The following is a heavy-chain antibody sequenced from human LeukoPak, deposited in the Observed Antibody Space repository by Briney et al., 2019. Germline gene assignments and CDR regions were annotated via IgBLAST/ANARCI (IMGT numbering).Heavy chain of an antibody. Sequence: GGSLRLSCAASGFTFSSYAMSWVRQAPGKGLEWVSGISGSGGSTYYADSVKGRFTIPRDNSKNTLFLQINRLRAEDTAVYYCAKDFEYSGYTSGTFDYWGQGNLFTVSS. CDR2: ISGSGGST. V-gene: IGHV3-23*01. D-gene: IGHD6-25*01. CDR3: AKDFEYSGYTSGTFDY. J-gene: IGHJ4*02. CDR1: GFTFSSYA.